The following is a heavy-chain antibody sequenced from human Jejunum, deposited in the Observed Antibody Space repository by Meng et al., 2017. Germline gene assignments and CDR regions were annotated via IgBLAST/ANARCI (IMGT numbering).Heavy chain of an antibody. CDR3: ATDVYGDGLAYLDY. D-gene: IGHD4-17*01. CDR2: ISHSGST. CDR1: GGSLKDFY. J-gene: IGHJ4*02. Sequence: QVQLQQLGAGLLKPSETLSLTCAVSGGSLKDFYWNWIRQPPGKGLEWIGEISHSGSTNYNPSLKSRVTISADTSKNQFSLELSSVTAADTAVYYCATDVYGDGLAYLDYWGQGSLVTVSS. V-gene: IGHV4-34*01.